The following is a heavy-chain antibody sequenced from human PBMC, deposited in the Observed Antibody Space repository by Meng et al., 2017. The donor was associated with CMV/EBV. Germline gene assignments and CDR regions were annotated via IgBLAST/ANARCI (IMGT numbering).Heavy chain of an antibody. CDR1: GGSISSYY. J-gene: IGHJ5*02. Sequence: QGDLEEAGPGLVKPPETLAPTCTVVGGSISSYYWSWIRQPAGKGLEWIGRIYTSGSTNYNPSLKSRVTMSVDTSKNQFSLKLSSVTAADTAVYYCARSMVVAGDWFDPWGQGTLVTVSS. V-gene: IGHV4-4*07. CDR2: IYTSGST. D-gene: IGHD2-15*01. CDR3: ARSMVVAGDWFDP.